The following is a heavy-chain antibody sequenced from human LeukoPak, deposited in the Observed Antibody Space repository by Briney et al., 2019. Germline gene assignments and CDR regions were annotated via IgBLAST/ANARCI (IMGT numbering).Heavy chain of an antibody. V-gene: IGHV5-51*01. Sequence: GESLKISCKGSGYSFTSYWIGWVRPMPGKGLEWMGIIYPGDSGTRYSPSFQGQVTISADKSISTAYLQWSSLKASDTAMYYCARHVRYCGGDCYSGEKYYFDYWGQGTLVTVSS. CDR3: ARHVRYCGGDCYSGEKYYFDY. CDR2: IYPGDSGT. CDR1: GYSFTSYW. D-gene: IGHD2-21*02. J-gene: IGHJ4*02.